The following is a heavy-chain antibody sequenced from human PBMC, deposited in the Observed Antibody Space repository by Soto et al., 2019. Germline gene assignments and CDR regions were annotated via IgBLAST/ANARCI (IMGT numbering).Heavy chain of an antibody. D-gene: IGHD6-13*01. CDR3: ARRLAAGTSMPYYGMDV. Sequence: SETLSLTCAVYGGSFSGYYWSWIRQPPGKGLEWIGEINHSGSTNYNPSLKSRVTISVDTSKNQFSLKLSSVTAADTAVYYCARRLAAGTSMPYYGMDVWGQGTTVTVSS. CDR2: INHSGST. CDR1: GGSFSGYY. J-gene: IGHJ6*02. V-gene: IGHV4-34*01.